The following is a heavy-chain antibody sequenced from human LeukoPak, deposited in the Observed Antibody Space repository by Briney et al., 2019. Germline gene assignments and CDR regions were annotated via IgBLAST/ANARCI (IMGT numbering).Heavy chain of an antibody. Sequence: ASVTVSCKASGYTFTTYAMNWVRQAPGQGLEWMGWINTNTGNPAYAQGFTGRFVFSLDTSVSTAYLQISSLKADDTAVYYCAREVAIGRAAMEGLHWGQGTLVTVSS. CDR2: INTNTGNP. CDR1: GYTFTTYA. J-gene: IGHJ4*02. V-gene: IGHV7-4-1*02. D-gene: IGHD5-18*01. CDR3: AREVAIGRAAMEGLH.